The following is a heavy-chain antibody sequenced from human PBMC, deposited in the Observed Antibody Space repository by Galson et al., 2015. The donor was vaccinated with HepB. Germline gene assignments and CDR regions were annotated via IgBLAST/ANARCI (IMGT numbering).Heavy chain of an antibody. D-gene: IGHD3-22*01. V-gene: IGHV3-7*03. Sequence: SLRLSCAASGFTFSSYWMSWVRQAPGKGLEWVANIKQDGSEKYYVDSVKGRFTISRDNAKNSLYLQMNSLRAEDTAVYYCARDDYYDSSGYYRSAFDIWGQGTMVTVSS. CDR3: ARDDYYDSSGYYRSAFDI. CDR1: GFTFSSYW. CDR2: IKQDGSEK. J-gene: IGHJ3*02.